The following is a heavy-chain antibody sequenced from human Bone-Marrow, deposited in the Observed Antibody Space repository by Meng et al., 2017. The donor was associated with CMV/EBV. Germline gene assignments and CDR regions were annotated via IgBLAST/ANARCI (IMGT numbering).Heavy chain of an antibody. CDR2: INPNSGGT. Sequence: ASVKVSCKASGYTFTGYYMHWVRQAPGQGLEWMGWINPNSGGTNYAQKFQGRVTMTRDTSISTAYMELSRLRSDDTAVYYCARDYDFWSGYYCGYYGMDVWGQGTTVTVSS. V-gene: IGHV1-2*02. CDR1: GYTFTGYY. J-gene: IGHJ6*02. CDR3: ARDYDFWSGYYCGYYGMDV. D-gene: IGHD3-3*01.